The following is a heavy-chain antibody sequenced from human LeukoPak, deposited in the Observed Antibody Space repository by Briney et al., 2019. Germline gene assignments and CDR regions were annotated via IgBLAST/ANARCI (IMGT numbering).Heavy chain of an antibody. V-gene: IGHV4-34*01. D-gene: IGHD2-2*01. J-gene: IGHJ4*02. CDR1: GGSFSGYY. CDR3: ARGGTLFVVVPAAIPDY. Sequence: SETLSLTCAVYGGSFSGYYWSWIRQPPGKGLEWIGEINHSGSTNYNPSLKSRVTISVDTSKNQFSLKLSSVTAADTAVYYCARGGTLFVVVPAAIPDYWGQGTMVTVS. CDR2: INHSGST.